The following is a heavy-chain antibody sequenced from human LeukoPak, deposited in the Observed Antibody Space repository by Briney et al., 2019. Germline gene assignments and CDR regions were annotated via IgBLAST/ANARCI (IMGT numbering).Heavy chain of an antibody. J-gene: IGHJ4*02. CDR2: ITGSGDWA. Sequence: GGSLRLSCAASGLTFSKYAMMWLRQAPGKGLEWVSAITGSGDWALYADSVKGRFTISRDNSKNTLYLQMSSLRAEDTAVYYCAKARGSVLRYFDGDYWGQGTLVTVSS. D-gene: IGHD3-9*01. V-gene: IGHV3-23*01. CDR1: GLTFSKYA. CDR3: AKARGSVLRYFDGDY.